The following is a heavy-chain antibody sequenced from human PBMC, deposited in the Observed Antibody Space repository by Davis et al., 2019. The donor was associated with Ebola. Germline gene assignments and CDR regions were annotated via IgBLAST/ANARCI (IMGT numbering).Heavy chain of an antibody. CDR3: ARLNLQADAFDI. V-gene: IGHV1-2*04. CDR1: GYTFTGYY. D-gene: IGHD1-14*01. J-gene: IGHJ3*02. CDR2: INPNSGGT. Sequence: ASVKVSCKASGYTFTGYYMHWVRQAPGQGLEWMGWINPNSGGTNYAQKFQGWVTISADKSISTAYLQWSSLKASDTAMYYCARLNLQADAFDIWGQGTMVTVSS.